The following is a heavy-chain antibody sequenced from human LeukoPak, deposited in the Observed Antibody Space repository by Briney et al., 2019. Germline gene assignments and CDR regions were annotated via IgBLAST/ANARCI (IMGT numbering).Heavy chain of an antibody. Sequence: SVTVSCKASGGTFSSYAISWVRQAPGQGLDWMGRIIPILGIANYAQKFQGRVTITADKSTSTAYMELSSLRSEDTAVYYCARGVRSSGSYSHWGQGTLVTVSS. V-gene: IGHV1-69*04. CDR1: GGTFSSYA. CDR2: IIPILGIA. J-gene: IGHJ4*02. D-gene: IGHD3-10*01. CDR3: ARGVRSSGSYSH.